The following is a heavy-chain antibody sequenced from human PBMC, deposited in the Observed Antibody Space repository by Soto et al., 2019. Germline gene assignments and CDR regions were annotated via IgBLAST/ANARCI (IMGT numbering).Heavy chain of an antibody. Sequence: QVQLVQSGAEVKKPGASVKVSCKASGYTFTGYYMHWVRQAPGQGLEWMGWINPNSGGTNYAQKFQGWVTMTRDTSIITAYMALSRLRSDDTAVYYCARGFPTTVPITYYFDYWGQGTLVTVSS. V-gene: IGHV1-2*04. CDR2: INPNSGGT. CDR3: ARGFPTTVPITYYFDY. CDR1: GYTFTGYY. D-gene: IGHD4-17*01. J-gene: IGHJ4*02.